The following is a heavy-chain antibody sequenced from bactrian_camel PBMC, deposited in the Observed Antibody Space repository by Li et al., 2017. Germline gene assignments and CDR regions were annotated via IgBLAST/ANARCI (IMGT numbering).Heavy chain of an antibody. CDR3: ATTLGYYFTSELNF. J-gene: IGHJ4*01. CDR1: TYGYRTYC. D-gene: IGHD2*01. CDR2: IHRDGTT. Sequence: VQLVESGGGSVQSGGSLRLSCVASTYGYRTYCMGWFRQAAGKEREGVAAIHRDGTTRYAESVKGRFTISQDNAKNTLYLRMDSLNSEDTALYYCATTLGYYFTSELNFWGQGTQVTVS. V-gene: IGHV3S42*01.